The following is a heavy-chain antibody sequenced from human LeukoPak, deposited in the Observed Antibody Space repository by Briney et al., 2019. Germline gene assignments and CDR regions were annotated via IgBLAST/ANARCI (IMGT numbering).Heavy chain of an antibody. V-gene: IGHV1-2*02. D-gene: IGHD3-16*01. CDR3: ARGRGSYSFDY. CDR2: INPNSGVT. Sequence: ALVKVSCKASGYTFTGYYMYWVRQAPGQGLEWMGWINPNSGVTNYAQKFQGRVTMTRDTSISTAYMEVSSLRSDDTAVYFCARGRGSYSFDYWGQGTLVTVSS. J-gene: IGHJ4*02. CDR1: GYTFTGYY.